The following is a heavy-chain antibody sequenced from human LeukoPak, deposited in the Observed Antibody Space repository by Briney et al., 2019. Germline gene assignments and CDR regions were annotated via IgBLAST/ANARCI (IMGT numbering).Heavy chain of an antibody. J-gene: IGHJ4*02. CDR1: GYTFTGYY. Sequence: ASVKLSCKASGYTFTGYYMHCVRQAPGQGLEWIVWINPNSGGTNYAQKFQCWVTMTRDTSISTAYMELSRLRSDDTAVYYCAISSGYYGSGSFSGGPFVYWGQGTLVTVSS. D-gene: IGHD3-10*01. V-gene: IGHV1-2*04. CDR2: INPNSGGT. CDR3: AISSGYYGSGSFSGGPFVY.